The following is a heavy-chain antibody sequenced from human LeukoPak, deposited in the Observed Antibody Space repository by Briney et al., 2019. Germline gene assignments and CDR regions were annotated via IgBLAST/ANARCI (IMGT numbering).Heavy chain of an antibody. CDR1: GFTFSSYG. Sequence: GGSLRLSCAASGFTFSSYGMHWVRQAPGKGLEWVAFIRYDGSNKYYADSVKGRFTISRDNSKNTLYLQMNSLRAEDTAVYYCARAHLPIHQWLLGWFDPWGQGTLVTVSS. CDR2: IRYDGSNK. J-gene: IGHJ5*02. D-gene: IGHD5-18*01. V-gene: IGHV3-30*02. CDR3: ARAHLPIHQWLLGWFDP.